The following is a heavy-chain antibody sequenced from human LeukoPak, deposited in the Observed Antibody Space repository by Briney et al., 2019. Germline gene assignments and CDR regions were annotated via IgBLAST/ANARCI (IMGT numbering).Heavy chain of an antibody. D-gene: IGHD2-15*01. CDR3: ARDEEGYCSGGSRYPRWLD. CDR2: IYSGDST. J-gene: IGHJ4*02. Sequence: GGSLRLSCAASGFTVSSNYMSWVRQAPGKGLEWVAVIYSGDSTYYADSVKGRFAISRDNTKNTLNIQMNTLRVEHTAVYYCARDEEGYCSGGSRYPRWLDWGQGTLVTVSS. CDR1: GFTVSSNY. V-gene: IGHV3-66*01.